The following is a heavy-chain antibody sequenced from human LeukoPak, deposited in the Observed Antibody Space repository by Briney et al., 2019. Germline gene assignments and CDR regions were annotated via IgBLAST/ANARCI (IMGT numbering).Heavy chain of an antibody. J-gene: IGHJ5*02. CDR2: ISAYNGNT. V-gene: IGHV1-18*01. CDR1: GYTFTSYG. D-gene: IGHD1-7*01. Sequence: EASVKVSCKASGYTFTSYGTSWVRQAPGQGLEWMGWISAYNGNTNYAQKLEGRVTMTPDTSTSTAYMELRSLKSDYTAVYYCASARGSYNWNYHWFDPWGQGTLVTVSS. CDR3: ASARGSYNWNYHWFDP.